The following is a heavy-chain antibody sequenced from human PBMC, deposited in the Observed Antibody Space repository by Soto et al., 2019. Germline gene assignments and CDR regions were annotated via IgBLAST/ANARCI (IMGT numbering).Heavy chain of an antibody. CDR1: GFTFSSYA. CDR3: ARNPSITGTTNAFDI. CDR2: ISYDGSNK. D-gene: IGHD1-7*01. Sequence: PVGSLRLSCAASGFTFSSYAMHWVRQAPGKGLEWVAVISYDGSNKYYADSVKGRFTISRDNSKNTLYLQMNSLRAEDTAVYYCARNPSITGTTNAFDIWGQGTMVTVSS. V-gene: IGHV3-30-3*01. J-gene: IGHJ3*02.